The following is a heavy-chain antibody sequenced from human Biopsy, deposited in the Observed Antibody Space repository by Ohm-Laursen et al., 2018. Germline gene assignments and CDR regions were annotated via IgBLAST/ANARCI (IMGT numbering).Heavy chain of an antibody. CDR2: VYYTGST. D-gene: IGHD3-3*01. Sequence: PSQTLSLTCTVSGDSISSYYWSWIRQPPGKGLEWIGYVYYTGSTDYNPSLQSRVTISVDTSKNHFSLRLRSVTPADTAIYYCARDRWPHVTLLGLVVFDFWGQGTLVTVSS. V-gene: IGHV4-59*01. J-gene: IGHJ4*02. CDR3: ARDRWPHVTLLGLVVFDF. CDR1: GDSISSYY.